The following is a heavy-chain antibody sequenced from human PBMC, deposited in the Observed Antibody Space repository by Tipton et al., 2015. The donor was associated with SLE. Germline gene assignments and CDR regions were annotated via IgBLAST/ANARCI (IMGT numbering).Heavy chain of an antibody. J-gene: IGHJ3*02. CDR1: GFTFSSYA. CDR3: ARGANAFDI. Sequence: SLRLSCAASGFTFSSYAMHWVRQAPGKGLEWVSSISTSSSYIYYADSVKGRFTISRDNAKKSLYLQMNSLRAEDTAVYYCARGANAFDIWGQGTMVTVSS. V-gene: IGHV3-21*01. CDR2: ISTSSSYI.